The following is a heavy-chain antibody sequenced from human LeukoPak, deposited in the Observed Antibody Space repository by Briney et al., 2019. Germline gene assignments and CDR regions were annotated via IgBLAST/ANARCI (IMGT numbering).Heavy chain of an antibody. CDR2: ISGSGGST. D-gene: IGHD1-26*01. V-gene: IGHV3-23*01. CDR1: GFAFSSYA. CDR3: AKDQTRELLGYFDY. J-gene: IGHJ4*02. Sequence: GGSLRLSCAASGFAFSSYAMSWVRQAPGQGLEWVSAISGSGGSTYYAASVKGRFTIYRDNSKNTLYLQMNSLRAVDTAVYYCAKDQTRELLGYFDYWGQGTLVTVSS.